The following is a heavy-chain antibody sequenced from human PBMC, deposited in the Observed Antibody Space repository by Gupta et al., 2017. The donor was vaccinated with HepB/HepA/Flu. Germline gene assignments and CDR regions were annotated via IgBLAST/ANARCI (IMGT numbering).Heavy chain of an antibody. D-gene: IGHD5-12*01. J-gene: IGHJ3*02. CDR3: ATQATRETRHDALDI. CDR2: IYPGDSDT. Sequence: VQLVQSGAEVKKPGESLQISCKGSGYSFTSYWIGWVRQIPGKGLEWMGIIYPGDSDTRYSPSFQGQVTISADKSISTAYLQWSSLKASDTAMYYCATQATRETRHDALDIWGQGTTVTVSS. CDR1: GYSFTSYW. V-gene: IGHV5-51*01.